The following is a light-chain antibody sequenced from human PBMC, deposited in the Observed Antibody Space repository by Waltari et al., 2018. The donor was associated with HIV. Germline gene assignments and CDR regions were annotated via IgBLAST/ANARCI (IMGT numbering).Light chain of an antibody. J-gene: IGKJ1*01. CDR1: QSIGSDY. V-gene: IGKV3-20*01. CDR2: GAS. Sequence: SCRASQSIGSDYLAWYQQKPGQAPRLLIYGASSRATGIPDRFSGSGSGTDFTLTISRLEPEDFAVYYCQQYGSSPKTFGQGTKVEIK. CDR3: QQYGSSPKT.